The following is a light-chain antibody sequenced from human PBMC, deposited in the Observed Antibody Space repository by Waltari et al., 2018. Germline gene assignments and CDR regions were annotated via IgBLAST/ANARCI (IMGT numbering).Light chain of an antibody. V-gene: IGKV3-15*01. CDR1: QSINNN. Sequence: ERVMTQSPVILSVSPGERATLSCTASQSINNNLAWYQQKPGQPPRLLISSASTRATGIPSRFSGSGSGTQFTLTISSLQSDDFVVYFCQQYNAWPLTFGPGTKVHIK. CDR3: QQYNAWPLT. CDR2: SAS. J-gene: IGKJ3*01.